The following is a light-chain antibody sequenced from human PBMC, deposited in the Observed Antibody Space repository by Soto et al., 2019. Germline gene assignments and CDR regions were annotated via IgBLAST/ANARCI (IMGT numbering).Light chain of an antibody. V-gene: IGLV7-43*01. CDR1: TGAVTSGNY. Sequence: QAVVTQEPSLTVSPGGTVTLTCASSTGAVTSGNYPSWFQQKPGQTPRTLIYTTNSRHSWTPARFSGSLLGDKAALTLSGVQPEEESEYYCLLYYGGAQLVVGGVSKLTVL. J-gene: IGLJ3*02. CDR2: TTN. CDR3: LLYYGGAQLV.